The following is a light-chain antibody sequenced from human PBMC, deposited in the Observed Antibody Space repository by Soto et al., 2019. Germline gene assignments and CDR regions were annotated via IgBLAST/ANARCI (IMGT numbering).Light chain of an antibody. V-gene: IGKV3-15*01. J-gene: IGKJ4*01. Sequence: EIVMTQSPATLSVSPGETATLSCRASQSVTYNLAWYQQKPGQGPRLLIYGAFTRATGIPARFSGSGSGTELTLTIRSLQSEDFAVYYCQQYKNWPPLTFGGGTKVEIK. CDR2: GAF. CDR1: QSVTYN. CDR3: QQYKNWPPLT.